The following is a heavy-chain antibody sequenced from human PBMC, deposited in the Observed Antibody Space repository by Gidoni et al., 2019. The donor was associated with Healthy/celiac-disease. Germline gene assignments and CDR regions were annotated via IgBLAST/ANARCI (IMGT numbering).Heavy chain of an antibody. CDR1: GDSVSTNSSV. J-gene: IGHJ4*02. CDR3: ARDYYGSGSYYLPYFDY. D-gene: IGHD3-10*01. V-gene: IGHV6-1*01. Sequence: QVQLQKSGPGLVKPSQTLSLTCAIPGDSVSTNSSVWNWIRQSTSRVLEWLGRTHYRSKWYNDYAVSVKSRITINPDTSKNQFSLQLNSVTPEDTAVYYCARDYYGSGSYYLPYFDYWGQGTLVTVSS. CDR2: THYRSKWYN.